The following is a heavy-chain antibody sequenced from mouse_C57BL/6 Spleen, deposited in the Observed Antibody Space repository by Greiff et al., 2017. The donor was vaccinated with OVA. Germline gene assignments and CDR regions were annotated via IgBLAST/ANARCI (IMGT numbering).Heavy chain of an antibody. J-gene: IGHJ2*01. CDR1: GYSITSGYY. CDR2: ISYDGSN. CDR3: ARGRDYGSSHFDY. D-gene: IGHD1-1*01. Sequence: DVKLQESGPGLVKPSQSLSLTCSVTGYSITSGYYWNWIRQFPGNKLEWMGYISYDGSNNYNPSLKNRISITRDTSKNQFFLKLNSVTTEDTATYYCARGRDYGSSHFDYWGQGTTLTVSS. V-gene: IGHV3-6*01.